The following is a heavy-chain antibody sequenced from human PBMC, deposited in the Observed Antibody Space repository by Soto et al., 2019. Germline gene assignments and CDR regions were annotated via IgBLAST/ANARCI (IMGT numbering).Heavy chain of an antibody. V-gene: IGHV1-3*01. CDR3: TRLQTDY. CDR2: MNGGNGNT. D-gene: IGHD4-4*01. Sequence: QVQLVQSGAEVKRPGASVKVFCKASGYTFTTQTMHWVRQAPGQGLEWMGWMNGGNGNTKYSQKFQGRVTFTRDTFASRAYMELSSLRSEDTAAYYCTRLQTDYWGQGTLVNVSS. J-gene: IGHJ4*02. CDR1: GYTFTTQT.